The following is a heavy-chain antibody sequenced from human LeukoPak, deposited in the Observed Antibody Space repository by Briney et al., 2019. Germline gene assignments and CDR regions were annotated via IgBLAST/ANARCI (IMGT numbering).Heavy chain of an antibody. CDR3: ARANRIVGATTNYWYFDL. J-gene: IGHJ2*01. CDR2: TYYSGST. D-gene: IGHD1-26*01. V-gene: IGHV4-39*01. Sequence: SETLSLTCTVSGGSISSSGFYWGWIRQPPGKWLEWIGTTYYSGSTYYNPSLKSRVTISVDTSKNQFSLKLSSVTAADTAVYYCARANRIVGATTNYWYFDLWGRGTLVTVSS. CDR1: GGSISSSGFY.